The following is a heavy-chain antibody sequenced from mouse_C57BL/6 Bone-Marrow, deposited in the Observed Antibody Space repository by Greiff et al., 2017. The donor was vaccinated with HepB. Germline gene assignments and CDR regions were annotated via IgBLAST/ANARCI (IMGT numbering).Heavy chain of an antibody. Sequence: VQLKESGPGLVKPSQSLSLTCSVTGYSITSGYYWNWIRQFPGNKLEWMGYISYDGSNNYNPSLKNRISITRDTSKNQFFLKLNSVTTEDTATYYCARRGDYDGDFDYWGQGTTLTVSS. J-gene: IGHJ2*01. CDR2: ISYDGSN. D-gene: IGHD2-4*01. V-gene: IGHV3-6*01. CDR3: ARRGDYDGDFDY. CDR1: GYSITSGYY.